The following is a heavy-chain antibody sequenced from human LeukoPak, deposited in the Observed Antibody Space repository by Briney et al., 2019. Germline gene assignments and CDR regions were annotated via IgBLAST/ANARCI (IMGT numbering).Heavy chain of an antibody. Sequence: SETLSLTCTVSGGSISSYYWSLIRRPPGKGLEWIGYIYYSGTTNYNPSLKSRVTISVDTSKNQFSLKLSSVTAADTAVYYCARGAYSDYWGQGTLVTVSS. J-gene: IGHJ4*02. CDR1: GGSISSYY. V-gene: IGHV4-59*01. CDR3: ARGAYSDY. CDR2: IYYSGTT.